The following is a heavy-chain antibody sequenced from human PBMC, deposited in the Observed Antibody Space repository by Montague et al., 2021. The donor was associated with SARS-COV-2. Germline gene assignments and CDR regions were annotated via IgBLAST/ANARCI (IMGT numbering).Heavy chain of an antibody. Sequence: PALVKPTQTLTLTCTFSGFSLSTSGVGVGWIRQPPGKALEWLALIYWDDDKRYSPSLKSRRTITKDTSKNQVVLTMTNMDPVDTATYYCAHRRGLLLSDAFDIWGQGTMVTVSS. CDR1: GFSLSTSGVG. V-gene: IGHV2-5*02. D-gene: IGHD1-26*01. CDR2: IYWDDDK. J-gene: IGHJ3*02. CDR3: AHRRGLLLSDAFDI.